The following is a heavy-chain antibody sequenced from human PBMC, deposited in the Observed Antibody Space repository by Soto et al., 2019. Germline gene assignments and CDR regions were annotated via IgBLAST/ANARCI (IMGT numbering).Heavy chain of an antibody. CDR2: IYSTGTT. V-gene: IGHV3-53*01. CDR1: GFTVGNNY. CDR3: AKDGRGSGSHYNSFGY. D-gene: IGHD3-10*01. Sequence: EVQLVESGGGLIQPGGSLKLSCAASGFTVGNNYMSWVRQAPGMGLEWVSLIYSTGTTKYADSVKGRFTVSRDNAKNTLYLQMNSLRAEYTAVYYCAKDGRGSGSHYNSFGYWGQGTLVTVSS. J-gene: IGHJ4*02.